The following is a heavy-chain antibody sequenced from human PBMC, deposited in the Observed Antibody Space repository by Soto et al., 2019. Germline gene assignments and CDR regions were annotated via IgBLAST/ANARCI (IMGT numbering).Heavy chain of an antibody. CDR1: GFFFSDFQ. CDR2: ITGTSAFT. CDR3: ARDNLAFQGAFDL. Sequence: GGSLRLSCAASGFFFSDFQFNWFRQAPGGGLEWLSSITGTSAFTEYAESIEGRFTISRDNPNKLLFLHMDNLRPEDTAVYYCARDNLAFQGAFDLWGQGTLVTVS. V-gene: IGHV3-21*01. J-gene: IGHJ4*02. D-gene: IGHD3-16*01.